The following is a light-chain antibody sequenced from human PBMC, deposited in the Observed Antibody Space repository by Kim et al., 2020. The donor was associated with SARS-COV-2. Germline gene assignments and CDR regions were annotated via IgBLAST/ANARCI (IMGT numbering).Light chain of an antibody. Sequence: SAGETAPLSCGASNGISSDLAWYQHKPGLPPRLLIHDASSGATGIPARFSGSGSGTDFTLTISSLEPEDFAVYYCQQRGRWPRTFGQGTRVDIK. CDR3: QQRGRWPRT. CDR2: DAS. J-gene: IGKJ1*01. V-gene: IGKV3-11*01. CDR1: NGISSD.